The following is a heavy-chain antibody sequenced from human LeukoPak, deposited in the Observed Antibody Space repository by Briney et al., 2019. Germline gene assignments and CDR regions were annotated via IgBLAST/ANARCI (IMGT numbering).Heavy chain of an antibody. J-gene: IGHJ4*02. CDR3: ARDPSLRVTLDY. V-gene: IGHV3-33*08. CDR1: GFTFSSYW. D-gene: IGHD5/OR15-5a*01. Sequence: GGSLRLSCAASGFTFSSYWMSWVRQAPGKGLEWVAVIWYDGSNKYYADSVKGRFTISRDNSKNMVYLEMNSLRAEDTAVYYCARDPSLRVTLDYWGQGTLVTVSS. CDR2: IWYDGSNK.